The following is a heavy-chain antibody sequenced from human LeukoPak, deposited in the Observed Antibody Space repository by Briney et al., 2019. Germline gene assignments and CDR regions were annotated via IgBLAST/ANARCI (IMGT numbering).Heavy chain of an antibody. V-gene: IGHV1-18*01. Sequence: ASVKVSCKASGYTFTSYGISWVRQAPGQGLEWMGWISAYNGNTNYAQKLQGRVTMTTDTFTSTAYMELRSLRSDDTAVYYCARDGDYYGMDVWGQGTTVTVSS. CDR3: ARDGDYYGMDV. CDR1: GYTFTSYG. CDR2: ISAYNGNT. D-gene: IGHD3-16*01. J-gene: IGHJ6*02.